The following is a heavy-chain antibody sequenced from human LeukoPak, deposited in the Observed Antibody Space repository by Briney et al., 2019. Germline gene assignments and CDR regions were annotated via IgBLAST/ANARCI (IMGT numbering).Heavy chain of an antibody. J-gene: IGHJ3*02. CDR2: ISSDGSTT. D-gene: IGHD1-26*01. V-gene: IGHV3-74*01. Sequence: GGSLRLSCVVSGFTLSSFWMHWVRQAPGKGLVWVSRISSDGSTTTYADSVKGRFTVSRDNAKNTLYLQMNSLRVEDTAVYYCARAVVGAIRGPSDAFDIWGQGTMVTVSS. CDR3: ARAVVGAIRGPSDAFDI. CDR1: GFTLSSFW.